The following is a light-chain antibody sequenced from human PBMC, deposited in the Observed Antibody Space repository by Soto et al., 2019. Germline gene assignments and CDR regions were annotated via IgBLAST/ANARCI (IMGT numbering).Light chain of an antibody. CDR1: QSVSSNY. CDR2: GVS. Sequence: EIVLTQSPGTLSLSLGERVTLSCRASQSVSSNYLAWYQQRPGQAPRLLIHGVSSRATGIPDRFTGSGSGRDFTLTIRSLEPEDSAVYYCQQYGRSPYSFGQGTKLEIK. J-gene: IGKJ2*01. CDR3: QQYGRSPYS. V-gene: IGKV3-20*01.